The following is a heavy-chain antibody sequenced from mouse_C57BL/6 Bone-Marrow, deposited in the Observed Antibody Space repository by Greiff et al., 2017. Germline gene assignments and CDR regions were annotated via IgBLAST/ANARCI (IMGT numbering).Heavy chain of an antibody. J-gene: IGHJ4*01. Sequence: EVKLVESGGGLVQPGGSLKLSCAASGFTFSDYYMYWVRQTPEKRLEWVAYISNGGGSTYYPDTVKGRFTISRDNAKNTLYLQMSRLKSEDTAMYYGARHACSTTVVATDFYAMGYWGQRASVTVSS. CDR3: ARHACSTTVVATDFYAMGY. CDR2: ISNGGGST. CDR1: GFTFSDYY. D-gene: IGHD1-1*01. V-gene: IGHV5-12*01.